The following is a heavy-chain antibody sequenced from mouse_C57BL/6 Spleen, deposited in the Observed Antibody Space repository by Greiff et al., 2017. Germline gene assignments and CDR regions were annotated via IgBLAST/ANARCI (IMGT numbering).Heavy chain of an antibody. CDR3: ARPYGNYQYYYAMDY. V-gene: IGHV5-17*01. CDR2: ISSGSSTI. CDR1: GFTFSDYG. Sequence: EVQRVESGGGLVKPGGSLKLSCAASGFTFSDYGMHWVRQAPEKGLEWVAYISSGSSTIYYADTVKGRFTISRDNAKNTLFLQMTSLRSEDTAMYYCARPYGNYQYYYAMDYWGQGTSVTVSS. J-gene: IGHJ4*01. D-gene: IGHD2-1*01.